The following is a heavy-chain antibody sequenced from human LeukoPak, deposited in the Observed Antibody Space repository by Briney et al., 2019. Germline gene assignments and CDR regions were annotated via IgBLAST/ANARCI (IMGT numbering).Heavy chain of an antibody. J-gene: IGHJ4*02. CDR1: RLTFSSYS. V-gene: IGHV3-7*01. CDR3: ARDTIWDDSFDY. CDR2: IKQDGSEK. D-gene: IGHD3-22*01. Sequence: GGSLRLSCAASRLTFSSYSMSWVRQAPGKGLEWVANIKQDGSEKYYVDSVKGRFTISRDNAKNSLYLQMNSLRAEDTAVYYCARDTIWDDSFDYWGQGTLVTVSS.